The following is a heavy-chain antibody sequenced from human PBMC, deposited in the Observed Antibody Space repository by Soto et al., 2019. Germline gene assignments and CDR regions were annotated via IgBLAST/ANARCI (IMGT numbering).Heavy chain of an antibody. CDR1: GFTFIDYY. Sequence: QVQLVESGGGLVKPGGSLRLSCAASGFTFIDYYMSWIRQAPGKGLEWVSYISISGSTIYYADSVKGRFTISRDNAKNSLYLQMNSLRAEDTAVYYCARLDGNSYDSSGYYYYYYGMDVWGQGTTVTVSS. CDR3: ARLDGNSYDSSGYYYYYYGMDV. V-gene: IGHV3-11*01. D-gene: IGHD3-22*01. J-gene: IGHJ6*02. CDR2: ISISGSTI.